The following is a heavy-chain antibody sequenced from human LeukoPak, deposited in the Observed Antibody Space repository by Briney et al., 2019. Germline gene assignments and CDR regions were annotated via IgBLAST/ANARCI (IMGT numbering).Heavy chain of an antibody. CDR2: ISSSSSTI. CDR3: ARAPHLDAFDI. V-gene: IGHV3-48*01. CDR1: GFTFSSYS. J-gene: IGHJ3*02. Sequence: PGGSLRLSCAASGFTFSSYSMNWVRQAPGKGLEWVSYISSSSSTIYYADSVKGRFTISRDNAKNSLYLQMNSLRAEDTAVYYCARAPHLDAFDIWGQGTMVTVSS. D-gene: IGHD1-26*01.